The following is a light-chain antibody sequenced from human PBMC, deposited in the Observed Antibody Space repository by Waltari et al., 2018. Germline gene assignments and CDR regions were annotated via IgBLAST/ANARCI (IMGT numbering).Light chain of an antibody. Sequence: EVVMTQSPSTLSVSQGERATLSCRASQNVNSNLAWYQQKPGQAPRLLIYGASTTATGIPARFSGSGSGTEFTLTISSLQSEDFAVYYCHQYNNWPPFTFGQGTKLEIK. V-gene: IGKV3-15*01. CDR1: QNVNSN. J-gene: IGKJ2*01. CDR3: HQYNNWPPFT. CDR2: GAS.